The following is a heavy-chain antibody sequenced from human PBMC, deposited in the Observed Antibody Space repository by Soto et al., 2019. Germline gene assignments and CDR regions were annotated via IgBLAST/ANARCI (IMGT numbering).Heavy chain of an antibody. CDR1: GFTFSTYG. V-gene: IGHV3-33*01. CDR3: GRDGALGDTAVVDS. CDR2: KWYDGSNK. J-gene: IGHJ4*02. Sequence: QVQLVESGGGVVQPGKSLRLSCAASGFTFSTYGMHWVRQAPGKGLEWVAVKWYDGSNKYHGDSLKGRFTISRDNSKNTLYLQINNLRAEDTAVYCCGRDGALGDTAVVDSWGQGTLVTVSS. D-gene: IGHD5-18*01.